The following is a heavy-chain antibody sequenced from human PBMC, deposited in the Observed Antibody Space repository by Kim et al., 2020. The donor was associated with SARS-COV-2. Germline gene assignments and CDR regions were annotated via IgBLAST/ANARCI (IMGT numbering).Heavy chain of an antibody. D-gene: IGHD3-3*01. J-gene: IGHJ6*02. V-gene: IGHV4-59*09. CDR3: ARGRYDFWSGYYSGKYGMDV. Sequence: RVTISVDTSKNQFSLKLSSVTAADTAVYYCARGRYDFWSGYYSGKYGMDVWGQGTTVTVSS.